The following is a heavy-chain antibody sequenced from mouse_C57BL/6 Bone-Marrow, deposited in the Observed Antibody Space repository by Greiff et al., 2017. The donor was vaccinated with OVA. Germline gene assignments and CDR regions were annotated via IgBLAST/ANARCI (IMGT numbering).Heavy chain of an antibody. J-gene: IGHJ4*01. CDR1: GFTFSDYY. CDR3: ARQGTGTKYYYAMDY. D-gene: IGHD4-1*01. CDR2: ISNGGGST. V-gene: IGHV5-12*01. Sequence: EVKLMESGGGLVQPGGSLKISCAASGFTFSDYYMYWVRQTPEKRLEWVAYISNGGGSTYYPDTVKGRFTTSRDNAKNTLYLQMSRLKSEDTAMYYCARQGTGTKYYYAMDYWGQGTSVTVSS.